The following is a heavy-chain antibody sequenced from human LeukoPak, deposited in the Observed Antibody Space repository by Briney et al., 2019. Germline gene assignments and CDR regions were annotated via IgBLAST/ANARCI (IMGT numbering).Heavy chain of an antibody. CDR2: ISSSSGFI. CDR3: ARSGGSGWYSDY. J-gene: IGHJ4*02. Sequence: GGSLRLSCAASGFTFSSYGMNWVRQAPGKGLEWVSSISSSSGFIFYADSVKGRFTISRDNAKNSLYLRMNNLRAEDTAVYYCARSGGSGWYSDYWGQGTLVTVSS. V-gene: IGHV3-21*01. D-gene: IGHD6-19*01. CDR1: GFTFSSYG.